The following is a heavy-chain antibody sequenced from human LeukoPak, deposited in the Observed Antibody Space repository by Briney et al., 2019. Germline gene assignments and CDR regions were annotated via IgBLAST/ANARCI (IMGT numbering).Heavy chain of an antibody. Sequence: GGSLRLSCAASGFTFSSYTMNWVRQAPGKGLEWVGRIQTKTDGGTTDYAAAVKGRFIMSRDDSKNTLYLQMNSLQPEDTAVYYCTTVWYTSNTGFWGQGTLVTVSS. CDR3: TTVWYTSNTGF. D-gene: IGHD6-19*01. CDR1: GFTFSSYT. CDR2: IQTKTDGGTT. J-gene: IGHJ4*02. V-gene: IGHV3-15*01.